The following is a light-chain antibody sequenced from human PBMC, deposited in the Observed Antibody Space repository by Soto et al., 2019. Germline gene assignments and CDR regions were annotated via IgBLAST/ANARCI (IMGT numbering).Light chain of an antibody. V-gene: IGKV1-5*03. Sequence: TQMTQSPSTLVASKGDRVTVSXRASQSYSFWLAWYQQAPVKAPXLXXYXASSLKRGVQSRFSGSGSWTQFTLTVSSLQPGGWATYYCRQCNVYRTSLGQGTRL. CDR2: XAS. CDR1: QSYSFW. J-gene: IGKJ5*01. CDR3: RQCNVYRTS.